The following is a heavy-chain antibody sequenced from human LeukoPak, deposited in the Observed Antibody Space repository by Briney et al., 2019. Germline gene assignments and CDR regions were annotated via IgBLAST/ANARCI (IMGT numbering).Heavy chain of an antibody. V-gene: IGHV3-53*01. CDR3: ARTTVTPGSYDAFDI. CDR1: GFIFGRDS. Sequence: GGSLTLSCAASGFIFGRDSMNWVRQAPGKGLEWVSIIYKDGSTYYADSVKGQFIISRDNSKNTLYLQINSLTVEDTAVYYCARTTVTPGSYDAFDIWGQGTMVTVSS. J-gene: IGHJ3*02. CDR2: IYKDGST. D-gene: IGHD4-17*01.